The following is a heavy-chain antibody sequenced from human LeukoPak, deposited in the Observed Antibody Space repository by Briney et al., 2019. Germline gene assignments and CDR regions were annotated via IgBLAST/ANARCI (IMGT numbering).Heavy chain of an antibody. CDR2: ISHTGRS. Sequence: SETLSLTCAVYGGSLSGYHWSWIRQAPGKRLEWIGDISHTGRSTYNPSLKSRLTMSIDTSRNQFSLRLSSVTAADTSIYFCASTMMTSSYYFDSWGQGTQVIVSS. CDR1: GGSLSGYH. D-gene: IGHD3-22*01. V-gene: IGHV4-34*01. CDR3: ASTMMTSSYYFDS. J-gene: IGHJ4*02.